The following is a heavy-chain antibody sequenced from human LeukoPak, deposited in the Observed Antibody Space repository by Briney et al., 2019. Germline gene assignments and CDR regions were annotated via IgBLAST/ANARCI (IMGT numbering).Heavy chain of an antibody. CDR1: GFTFSSYW. J-gene: IGHJ4*02. Sequence: GWSLRLSCAASGFTFSSYWMHWLRQAPGKGLVWVSRTTTDGSSTVYADSVKDRFTVSRDNAKNTLYLQMNSLRSEDAAVYYCARGWKMTTPDWGQGTLVTVSS. V-gene: IGHV3-74*01. CDR3: ARGWKMTTPD. D-gene: IGHD5-24*01. CDR2: TTTDGSST.